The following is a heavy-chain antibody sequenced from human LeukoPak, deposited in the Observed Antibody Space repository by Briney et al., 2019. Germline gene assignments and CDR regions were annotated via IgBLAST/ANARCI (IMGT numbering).Heavy chain of an antibody. Sequence: PSETLSLTCTVSGGSISSSSYYWGWIRQPPGKGLEWIGSIYYSGSTYYNPSLKSRVTISVDTSKNQFSLKLSSVTAADTAVYYCARDRGGYSYGYWFDPWGQGTLVTVSS. D-gene: IGHD5-18*01. CDR2: IYYSGST. V-gene: IGHV4-39*07. CDR3: ARDRGGYSYGYWFDP. CDR1: GGSISSSSYY. J-gene: IGHJ5*02.